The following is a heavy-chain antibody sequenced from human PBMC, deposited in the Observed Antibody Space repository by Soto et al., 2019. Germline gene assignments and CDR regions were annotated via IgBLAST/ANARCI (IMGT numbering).Heavy chain of an antibody. V-gene: IGHV5-51*01. J-gene: IGHJ5*02. D-gene: IGHD3-10*01. CDR2: IFTRDSET. CDR3: ARGYFDSGHGYDL. Sequence: GESLKISCKGPGHLFNDHWIGWVRQTPGKGLEWMGLIFTRDSETKTSPSFQGHVSFSVDNSINTVYLQWTSLKTTDTGIYFCARGYFDSGHGYDLWGQGTLVTVSS. CDR1: GHLFNDHW.